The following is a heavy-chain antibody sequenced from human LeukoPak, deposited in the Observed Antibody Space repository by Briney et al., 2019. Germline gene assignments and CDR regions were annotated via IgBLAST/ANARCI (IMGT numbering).Heavy chain of an antibody. J-gene: IGHJ4*02. D-gene: IGHD3-22*01. Sequence: SETLSLTCTVSGGSISSSSYYWGWIRQPPGKGLEWIGSIYYSGSTYYNPSLKGRVTLSVDTSKNQFSLRLNSVTAADTAVYYCARRPYYDSSGYPSSYYFDYWGQGTLVTVSS. V-gene: IGHV4-39*01. CDR2: IYYSGST. CDR1: GGSISSSSYY. CDR3: ARRPYYDSSGYPSSYYFDY.